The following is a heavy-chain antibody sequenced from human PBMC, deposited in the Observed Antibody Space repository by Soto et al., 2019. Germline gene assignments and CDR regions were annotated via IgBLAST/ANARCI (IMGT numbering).Heavy chain of an antibody. CDR2: INHSGST. J-gene: IGHJ6*03. D-gene: IGHD5-12*01. V-gene: IGHV4-34*01. CDR1: GGSFSGYY. CDR3: ACRGYPTRRDYYYMDV. Sequence: SETLSLTCAVYGGSFSGYYWSWIRQPPGKGLEWIGEINHSGSTNYNPSLKSRVTISVDTSKNQFSLKLSSVTAADTAVYYCACRGYPTRRDYYYMDVWGKGTTVTVSS.